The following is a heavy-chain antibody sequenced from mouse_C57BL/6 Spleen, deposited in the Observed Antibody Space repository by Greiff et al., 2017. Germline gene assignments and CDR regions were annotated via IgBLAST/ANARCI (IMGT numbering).Heavy chain of an antibody. Sequence: VKLMESGPELVKPGASVKISCKASGYTFTDYYINWVKQRPGQGLEWIGWIFPGSGSTYYNEKFKGKDTLTVDKSSSTAYMLLSSLTSEDSAVYFCAKTAQATSYAMDYWGQGTSVTVSS. CDR1: GYTFTDYY. CDR2: IFPGSGST. V-gene: IGHV1-75*01. D-gene: IGHD3-2*02. J-gene: IGHJ4*01. CDR3: AKTAQATSYAMDY.